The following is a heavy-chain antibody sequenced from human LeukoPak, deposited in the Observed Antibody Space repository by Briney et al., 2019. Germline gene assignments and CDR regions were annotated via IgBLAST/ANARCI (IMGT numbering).Heavy chain of an antibody. CDR2: INSDGSTT. J-gene: IGHJ6*02. Sequence: QPGGSLRLSCAASGFTFSRYWVNWVRQAPGKGLVWVSRINSDGSTTRYADSVKGRFTISRDNAKNTMYLQMNSLRADDTAVYYCARENFYGMDVWGQGTTVTVSS. V-gene: IGHV3-74*01. CDR3: ARENFYGMDV. CDR1: GFTFSRYW.